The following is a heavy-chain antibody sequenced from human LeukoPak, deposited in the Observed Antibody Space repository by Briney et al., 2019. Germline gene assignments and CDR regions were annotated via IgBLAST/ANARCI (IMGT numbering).Heavy chain of an antibody. CDR3: ARGAGDCSSTSCYKGYYYYGMDV. J-gene: IGHJ6*02. Sequence: SVKVSCKASGGTFSSYAISWVRQAPGQGLEWMGRIIPIFGIANYAQKFQGRVTITADKSTSTAYMELSSLRSEDTAVYYCARGAGDCSSTSCYKGYYYYGMDVWGQGTLVTVSS. CDR1: GGTFSSYA. V-gene: IGHV1-69*04. D-gene: IGHD2-2*02. CDR2: IIPIFGIA.